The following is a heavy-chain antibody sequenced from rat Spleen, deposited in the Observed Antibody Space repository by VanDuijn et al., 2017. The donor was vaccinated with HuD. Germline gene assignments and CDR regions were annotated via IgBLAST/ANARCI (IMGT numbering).Heavy chain of an antibody. J-gene: IGHJ4*01. CDR2: ISTGGSNT. D-gene: IGHD1-2*01. CDR1: GFTYSNYV. V-gene: IGHV5-25*01. CDR3: TTSNYYSSFIYLDA. Sequence: EVQLVESGGGLVQPGRSLKLSCTASGFTYSNYVMAWVSQAPTKGLEWVASISTGGSNTFYRDSVKGRFTISRDNAKSTLYLQMDSLRSEDTATYYCTTSNYYSSFIYLDAWGQGASVTVSS.